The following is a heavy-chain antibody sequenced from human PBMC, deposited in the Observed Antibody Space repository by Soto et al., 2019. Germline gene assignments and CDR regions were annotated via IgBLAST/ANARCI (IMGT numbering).Heavy chain of an antibody. Sequence: ASVKVSCKASGYTFTGYYVHWVRQAPGQGLEWMGWINPNSGGTNYAQKFQGWVTMTRDTSISTAYMELSRLRSDDTAVYYCARGGAARHKIXYWGQGTLVTVSS. D-gene: IGHD6-6*01. J-gene: IGHJ4*02. V-gene: IGHV1-2*04. CDR1: GYTFTGYY. CDR2: INPNSGGT. CDR3: ARGGAARHKIXY.